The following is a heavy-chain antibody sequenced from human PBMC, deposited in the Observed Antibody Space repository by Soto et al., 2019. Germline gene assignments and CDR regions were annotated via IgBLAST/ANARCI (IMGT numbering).Heavy chain of an antibody. Sequence: GSLRLACVASGXTFTSYSMGWVRQAPGRGLEWVSGIFGSGGSTYYTDSVKGRFTISRDNSKNMLYLQMNSLRAEYTAVYYCAKGIGVRPGTFDYWGQGTPGTVSS. J-gene: IGHJ4*02. D-gene: IGHD6-6*01. V-gene: IGHV3-23*01. CDR1: GXTFTSYS. CDR3: AKGIGVRPGTFDY. CDR2: IFGSGGST.